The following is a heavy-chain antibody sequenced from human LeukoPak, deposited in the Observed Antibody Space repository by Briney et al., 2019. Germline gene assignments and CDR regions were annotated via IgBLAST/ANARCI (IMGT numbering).Heavy chain of an antibody. D-gene: IGHD3-22*01. Sequence: PSETLSLTCTVSGGSISSYYWSWIRQPPGKGLEWIGYIYYSGSTNYNPSLKSRVTISVDTSKNQFSLKLSSVTAADTAVYYCARDQGVYDSSGYYYGVWFDPWGQRTLVTVSS. J-gene: IGHJ5*02. CDR3: ARDQGVYDSSGYYYGVWFDP. V-gene: IGHV4-59*01. CDR2: IYYSGST. CDR1: GGSISSYY.